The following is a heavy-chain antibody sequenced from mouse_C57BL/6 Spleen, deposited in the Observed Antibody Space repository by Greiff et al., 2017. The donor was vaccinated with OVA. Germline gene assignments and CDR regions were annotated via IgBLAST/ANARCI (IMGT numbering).Heavy chain of an antibody. CDR3: ARSRGGLRREDGVDY. Sequence: VQVVESGAELVKPGASVKLSCKASGYTFTSYWMQWVKQRPEQGLEWIGEIDPSDSYTNYNQKFKGKATLTVDTSSSTAYMQLSSLTSEDSAVYYCARSRGGLRREDGVDYWGQGTTLTVSS. CDR2: IDPSDSYT. J-gene: IGHJ2*01. V-gene: IGHV1-50*01. CDR1: GYTFTSYW. D-gene: IGHD2-4*01.